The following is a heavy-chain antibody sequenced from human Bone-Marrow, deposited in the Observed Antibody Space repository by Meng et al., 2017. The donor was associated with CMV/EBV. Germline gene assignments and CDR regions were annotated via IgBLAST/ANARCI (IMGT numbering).Heavy chain of an antibody. CDR2: INHSGST. CDR1: GGSFSGYY. CDR3: ARMPIAARPS. V-gene: IGHV4-34*01. J-gene: IGHJ5*02. Sequence: SETLSLTCAVYGGSFSGYYWSWIRQPPGKGLEWIGEINHSGSTNYNPSLKSRVTISVDTSKNQFSLKLSSVTAADTAVYYCARMPIAARPSWGQGTLVTVSS. D-gene: IGHD6-6*01.